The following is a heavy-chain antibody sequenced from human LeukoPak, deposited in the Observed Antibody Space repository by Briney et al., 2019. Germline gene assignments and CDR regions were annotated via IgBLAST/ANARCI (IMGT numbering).Heavy chain of an antibody. CDR2: IYYSGST. D-gene: IGHD3-10*01. CDR1: GDSISSGDYY. J-gene: IGHJ4*02. Sequence: SETLSLACTVSGDSISSGDYYWSWIRQPPGKGLEWIGYIYYSGSTYYSPSLKSRVTISVDTSKNQFSLKLSSVTAADTAVYYCARIVVRGVIRYFDYWGQGTLVTVSS. CDR3: ARIVVRGVIRYFDY. V-gene: IGHV4-30-4*01.